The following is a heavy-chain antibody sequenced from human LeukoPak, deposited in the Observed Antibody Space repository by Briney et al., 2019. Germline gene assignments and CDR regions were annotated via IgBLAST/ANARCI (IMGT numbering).Heavy chain of an antibody. CDR3: ARLSTATRGKVDL. CDR1: GYTFTTYS. D-gene: IGHD4-11*01. Sequence: ASVTVSCKASGYTFTTYSMNWVRQAPGQRLEWMGWINTDNGNTNFAQKFQGRVTVTTDTSTSTAFMELRSLTSDDTAVYYCARLSTATRGKVDLWGQGTLVTVSS. V-gene: IGHV1-18*01. CDR2: INTDNGNT. J-gene: IGHJ5*02.